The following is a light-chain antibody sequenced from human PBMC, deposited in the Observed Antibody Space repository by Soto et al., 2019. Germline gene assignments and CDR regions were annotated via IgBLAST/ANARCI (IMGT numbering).Light chain of an antibody. CDR1: SSDVGGYNY. J-gene: IGLJ1*01. Sequence: QSALTQPASVSGSPGQSITISFTGTSSDVGGYNYVSWYQQHPGKAPKLMIYEVSDRPSGVSNRFSGSKSGNTASLTISGIQAEDEADYYCSSYTSSSTLVFGTGTKVTV. V-gene: IGLV2-14*01. CDR3: SSYTSSSTLV. CDR2: EVS.